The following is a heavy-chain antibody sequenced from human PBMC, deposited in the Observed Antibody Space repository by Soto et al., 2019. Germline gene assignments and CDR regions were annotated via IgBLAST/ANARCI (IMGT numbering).Heavy chain of an antibody. J-gene: IGHJ5*02. D-gene: IGHD1-26*01. CDR2: IFTRSSQI. V-gene: IGHV3-21*01. CDR1: GFAFSSFN. Sequence: XGSLILSCTASGFAFSSFNMNWVRQAPGKGLEWVSSIFTRSSQIYYADSVKGRFTISRDDAKNSLFLQMNSLSVEDTAVYYCARDLLAGQQLVIPWFHHWGQGTLVTVSS. CDR3: ARDLLAGQQLVIPWFHH.